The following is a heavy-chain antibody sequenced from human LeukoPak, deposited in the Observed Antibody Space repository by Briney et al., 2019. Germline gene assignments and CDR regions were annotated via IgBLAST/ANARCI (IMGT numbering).Heavy chain of an antibody. V-gene: IGHV1-2*02. D-gene: IGHD3-3*01. J-gene: IGHJ5*02. CDR3: ARAGDVDDFWSGYYGSWFDP. CDR1: GYTFTGYY. CDR2: INPNSGGT. Sequence: EASVKVSCKASGYTFTGYYMHWVRQAPGQGLEWMGWINPNSGGTNYAQKFQGRVTMTRDTSISTAYMELSRLRSDDTAVYYCARAGDVDDFWSGYYGSWFDPWGQGTLVTVSS.